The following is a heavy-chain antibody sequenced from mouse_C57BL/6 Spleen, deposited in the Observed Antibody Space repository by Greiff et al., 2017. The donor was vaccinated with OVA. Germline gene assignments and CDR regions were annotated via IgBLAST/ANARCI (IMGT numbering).Heavy chain of an antibody. Sequence: VQLQQPGAELAKPGASVKLSCKASGYTFTSYWMHWVKQRPGQGLEWIGMIHPDSGSTNYNEKFKSKATLTVDKSSSTAYMQLSSLTSEDSAVYYCARPTYYGNYYDYWGQGTTLTVSS. D-gene: IGHD2-10*01. CDR3: ARPTYYGNYYDY. V-gene: IGHV1-64*01. J-gene: IGHJ2*01. CDR1: GYTFTSYW. CDR2: IHPDSGST.